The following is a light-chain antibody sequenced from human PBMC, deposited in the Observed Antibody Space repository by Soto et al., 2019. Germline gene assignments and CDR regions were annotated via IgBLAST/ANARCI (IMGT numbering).Light chain of an antibody. Sequence: DVAMTQSPLSLPVTLGQPASISCRSSQSLIYSDGNTYLNWFQQRPGQSPRRLFYKVSNRDSGVPDRFSGSGSGTDFTLKISRVEAEDVGVYYCMQGTHWPWTFGQGTKVEIK. V-gene: IGKV2-30*01. J-gene: IGKJ1*01. CDR1: QSLIYSDGNTY. CDR3: MQGTHWPWT. CDR2: KVS.